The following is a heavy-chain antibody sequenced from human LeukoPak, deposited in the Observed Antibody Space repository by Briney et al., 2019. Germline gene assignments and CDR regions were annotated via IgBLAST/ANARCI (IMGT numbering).Heavy chain of an antibody. J-gene: IGHJ6*03. CDR2: IIPIFGTA. CDR1: GGTFSSYA. D-gene: IGHD2-21*01. Sequence: EASVKVSCKASGGTFSSYAISWVRQAPGQGLEWMGGIIPIFGTANYAQKFQGRVTITTDESTSTAYMELSSLRSEDTAVYYCARARDSAPNYYYMDVWGKGTTVTVSS. CDR3: ARARDSAPNYYYMDV. V-gene: IGHV1-69*05.